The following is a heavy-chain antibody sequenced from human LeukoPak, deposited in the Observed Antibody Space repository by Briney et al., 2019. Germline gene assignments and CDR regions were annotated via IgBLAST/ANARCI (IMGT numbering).Heavy chain of an antibody. D-gene: IGHD3-10*01. CDR1: GYTFTSYG. CDR2: ISAYNGNT. CDR3: ARDQPDYYGSGSYYTDSSYGMDV. Sequence: ASVKVSCKASGYTFTSYGISWVRQAPGQGLEWMGWISAYNGNTNYAQNLQARVTMTTDTSTSTAYMELRSLRSDDTAVYYCARDQPDYYGSGSYYTDSSYGMDVWGQGTMVTVSS. J-gene: IGHJ6*02. V-gene: IGHV1-18*01.